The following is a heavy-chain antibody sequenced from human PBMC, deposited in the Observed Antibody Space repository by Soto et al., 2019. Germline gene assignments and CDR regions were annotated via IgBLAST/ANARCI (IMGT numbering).Heavy chain of an antibody. J-gene: IGHJ3*02. CDR3: ARELLWFGESPGAFDI. CDR2: INAGNGNT. CDR1: GYTFTIYA. V-gene: IGHV1-3*01. D-gene: IGHD3-10*01. Sequence: ASVKVSCTASGYTFTIYAMHWVRQAPVQRLEWMGWINAGNGNTKYSQKFQGRVTITRDTSASTAYMELSSLRSEDTAVYYCARELLWFGESPGAFDIWAKGQWSPSPQ.